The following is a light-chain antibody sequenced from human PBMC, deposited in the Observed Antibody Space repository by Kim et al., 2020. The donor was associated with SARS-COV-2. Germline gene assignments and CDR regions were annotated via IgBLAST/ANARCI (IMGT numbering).Light chain of an antibody. CDR3: QSYDSSLSVYV. CDR1: SSNIGAGYD. Sequence: QSVLTQPPSVSGAPGQTVTVSCIGSSSNIGAGYDVHWYQHLPTTAPKLRIYSNGNRPSGVPDRFSGSKSGTSASLAIIGLQAEDEADYYCQSYDSSLSVYVFGSGTKVTVL. J-gene: IGLJ1*01. V-gene: IGLV1-40*01. CDR2: SNG.